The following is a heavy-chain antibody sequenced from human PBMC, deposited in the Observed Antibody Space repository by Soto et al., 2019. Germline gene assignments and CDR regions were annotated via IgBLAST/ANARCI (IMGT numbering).Heavy chain of an antibody. V-gene: IGHV4-30-4*01. CDR2: IYNSGIT. D-gene: IGHD3-3*01. CDR1: GGSISSGDYS. CDR3: ARGVTVFGLVSRSWLDP. Sequence: PSETLSLTCTVSGGSISSGDYSWSWVRQSPGKGLEWIGHIYNSGITYYNPSLKSRVVISIDTSRNQFSLRLNSLTAADRAVYFCARGVTVFGLVSRSWLDPWGQGTVVTVSS. J-gene: IGHJ5*02.